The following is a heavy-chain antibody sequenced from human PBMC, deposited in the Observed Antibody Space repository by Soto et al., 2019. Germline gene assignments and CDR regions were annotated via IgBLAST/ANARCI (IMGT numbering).Heavy chain of an antibody. CDR3: ARFPDIIGCYYDAFDF. Sequence: LRLSCAASGFTFSDYYMSWIRQAPGKGLEWVSYISSSGSTIYYADSVKGRFTISRDNAKNSLYLQINSLRAEDTAVYYCARFPDIIGCYYDAFDFWGQGTMVTVSS. V-gene: IGHV3-11*01. J-gene: IGHJ3*01. D-gene: IGHD2-2*01. CDR1: GFTFSDYY. CDR2: ISSSGSTI.